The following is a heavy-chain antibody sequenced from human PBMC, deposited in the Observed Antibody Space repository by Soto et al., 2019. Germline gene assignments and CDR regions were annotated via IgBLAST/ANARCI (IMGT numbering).Heavy chain of an antibody. CDR2: VYPGDSES. CDR3: AIQRDFAFDY. Sequence: GESLKISCKGSGYTFTRYWIGWVRQMPGKGLEWMGFVYPGDSESRYSPSFQGQITISADKSINTAYLQWRSLKASDTAIYYCAIQRDFAFDYWGQGTLVTVSS. V-gene: IGHV5-51*01. J-gene: IGHJ4*02. CDR1: GYTFTRYW.